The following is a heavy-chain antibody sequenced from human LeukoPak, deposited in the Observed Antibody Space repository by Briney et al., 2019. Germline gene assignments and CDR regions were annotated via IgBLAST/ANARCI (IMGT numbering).Heavy chain of an antibody. J-gene: IGHJ4*02. V-gene: IGHV1-69*05. CDR3: ARSLDIVVVTAMDY. Sequence: SVKVSCKASGGTFSSYAISRVRQAPGQGLEWMGGIIPIFGTANYAQKFQGRVTITTDESTSTAYMELSSLRSEDTAVYYCARSLDIVVVTAMDYWGQGTLVTVSS. CDR2: IIPIFGTA. D-gene: IGHD2-21*02. CDR1: GGTFSSYA.